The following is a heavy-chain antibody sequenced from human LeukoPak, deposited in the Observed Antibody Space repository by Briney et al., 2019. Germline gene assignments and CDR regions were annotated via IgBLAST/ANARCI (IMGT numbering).Heavy chain of an antibody. D-gene: IGHD3-22*01. CDR3: ARDWYYYDSSGYYSWFDP. CDR1: GYTFTSYD. V-gene: IGHV1-8*02. J-gene: IGHJ5*02. Sequence: ASVKVSCKASGYTFTSYDINWVRQATGQGLEWMGWMNPNSGNTGYAQKFQGRVTMTRDTSISTAYMELSRLRSDDTAVYYCARDWYYYDSSGYYSWFDPWGQGTLVTVSS. CDR2: MNPNSGNT.